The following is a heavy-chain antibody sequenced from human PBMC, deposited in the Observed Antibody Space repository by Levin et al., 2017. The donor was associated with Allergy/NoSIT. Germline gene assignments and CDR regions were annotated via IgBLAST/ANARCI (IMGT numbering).Heavy chain of an antibody. CDR3: TRLANGIPSDN. CDR1: GGSVSDGLYH. Sequence: ESLKISRSVSGGSVSDGLYHWGWIRQPPGKGLEWIASAYYLGNTYYNPSLKSRVTISVDTSKNQFSLKVTSVTAADTAVYYCTRLANGIPSDNWGQGTLVTVSS. J-gene: IGHJ4*02. D-gene: IGHD1-1*01. V-gene: IGHV4-39*01. CDR2: AYYLGNT.